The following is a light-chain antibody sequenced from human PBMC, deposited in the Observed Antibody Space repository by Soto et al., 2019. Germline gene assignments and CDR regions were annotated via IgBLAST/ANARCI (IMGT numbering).Light chain of an antibody. CDR1: ERINTY. CDR3: QHYNSYSEA. J-gene: IGKJ1*01. V-gene: IGKV1-5*03. Sequence: DIQMTQSPSSVSASVGDRVTITCQASERINTYLAWYQQKPGKAPKLLIYKASTLKSGVPSRFSGSGSGTEFTLTISSLQPDDFATYYCQHYNSYSEAFGQGTKV. CDR2: KAS.